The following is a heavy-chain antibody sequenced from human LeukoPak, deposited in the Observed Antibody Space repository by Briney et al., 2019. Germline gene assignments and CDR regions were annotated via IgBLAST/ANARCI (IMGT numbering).Heavy chain of an antibody. V-gene: IGHV4-39*01. CDR1: GGSISTISYY. D-gene: IGHD3-22*01. CDR2: VYYSGNT. Sequence: PSETLSLTCTAFGGSISTISYYWGWIRQPPGKGLEWIGSVYYSGNTYYNPSLKSRVSISVDTSKNQFSLRLSSVTASDTAVYFCATLDNFSDNRGYFHDYWGQGTLVTVSS. CDR3: ATLDNFSDNRGYFHDY. J-gene: IGHJ4*02.